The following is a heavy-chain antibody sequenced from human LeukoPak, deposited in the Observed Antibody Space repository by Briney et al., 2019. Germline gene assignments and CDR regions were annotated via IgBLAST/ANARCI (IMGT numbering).Heavy chain of an antibody. V-gene: IGHV1-18*01. CDR2: ISAYNGNT. CDR3: ATVIYDSRHYGMDV. D-gene: IGHD3-22*01. Sequence: ASVKVSCKASGYTFTSYGISWVRQAPGQGLEWMGWISAYNGNTNYAQKLQGRVTMTEDTSTDTAYMELSSLRSEDTAVYYCATVIYDSRHYGMDVWGQGTTVTVSS. J-gene: IGHJ6*02. CDR1: GYTFTSYG.